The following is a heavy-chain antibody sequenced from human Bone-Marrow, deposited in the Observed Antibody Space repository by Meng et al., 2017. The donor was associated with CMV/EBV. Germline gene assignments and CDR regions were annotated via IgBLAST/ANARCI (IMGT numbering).Heavy chain of an antibody. Sequence: QVQLVPSGAQVNKPGASVKVSCKASGYTFTSYGISWVRQAPGQGLEWMGWISAYNGNTNYAQKLQGRVTMTTDTSTSTAYMELRSLRSDDTAVYYCARDRGPYQLLIHFDYWGQGTLVTVSS. J-gene: IGHJ4*02. CDR3: ARDRGPYQLLIHFDY. V-gene: IGHV1-18*01. CDR2: ISAYNGNT. CDR1: GYTFTSYG. D-gene: IGHD2-2*01.